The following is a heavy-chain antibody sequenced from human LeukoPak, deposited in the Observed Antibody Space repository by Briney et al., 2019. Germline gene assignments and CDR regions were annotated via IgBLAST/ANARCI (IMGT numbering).Heavy chain of an antibody. D-gene: IGHD4-11*01. Sequence: SETLSLTCTVSGGSISSYYWSWIRQPPGKGLEWIGYIYYSGSTNYNPSLKSRVTISVDTSKNQFSLKLSSVTAADTAVYYCARKRSTENWFDPWGQGTLVTVSS. V-gene: IGHV4-59*12. CDR2: IYYSGST. CDR3: ARKRSTENWFDP. J-gene: IGHJ5*02. CDR1: GGSISSYY.